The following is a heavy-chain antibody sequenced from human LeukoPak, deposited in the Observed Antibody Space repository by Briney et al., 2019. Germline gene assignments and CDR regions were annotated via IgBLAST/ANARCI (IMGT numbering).Heavy chain of an antibody. Sequence: PSETLSLTCTVSGYSISSGYYWGWIRPPPGKGLEWIGSIYHSGRTFYNPSLKSRVTISVDTSKNQFSLKLSSVTAADTAVYYCARQRVRGRFDYWGQGTLVTVSS. CDR2: IYHSGRT. V-gene: IGHV4-38-2*02. J-gene: IGHJ4*02. D-gene: IGHD3-10*01. CDR1: GYSISSGYY. CDR3: ARQRVRGRFDY.